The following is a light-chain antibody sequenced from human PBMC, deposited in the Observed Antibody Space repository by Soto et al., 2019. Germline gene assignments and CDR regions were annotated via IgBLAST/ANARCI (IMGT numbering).Light chain of an antibody. CDR1: QGISSA. J-gene: IGKJ2*01. CDR2: DAS. V-gene: IGKV1-13*02. CDR3: QQFNSYPRT. Sequence: AIQLTQSPSSLSASVGDRVTITCWASQGISSALAWYQQRPGKVPRLLIYDASSLESGVPSRFSGSGSGTDFTLTISSLQPEDFATYYCQQFNSYPRTFGQGTKLEIK.